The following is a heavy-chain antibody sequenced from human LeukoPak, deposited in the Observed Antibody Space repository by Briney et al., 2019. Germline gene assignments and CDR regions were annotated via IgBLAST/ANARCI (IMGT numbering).Heavy chain of an antibody. CDR3: ARESSSTLYGMDV. V-gene: IGHV1-46*01. CDR2: INPSGGST. Sequence: ASVKVSCKASGYTFTSYYMHWVRQAPGQGLEWMGIINPSGGSTSYAQKFQGRVTMTRDTSTSTVYMEPSSLRSEDTAVYYCARESSSTLYGMDVWGQGTTVTVSS. D-gene: IGHD2-2*01. J-gene: IGHJ6*02. CDR1: GYTFTSYY.